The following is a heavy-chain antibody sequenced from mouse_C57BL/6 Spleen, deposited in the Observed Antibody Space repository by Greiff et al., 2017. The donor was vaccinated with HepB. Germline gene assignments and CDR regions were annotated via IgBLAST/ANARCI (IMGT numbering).Heavy chain of an antibody. CDR2: IYPGNSDT. V-gene: IGHV1-5*01. CDR3: TREAQLGFAY. D-gene: IGHD3-1*01. Sequence: EVKLVESGTVLARPGASVKMSCKTSGYTFTSYWMHWVKQRPGQGLEWIGAIYPGNSDTYYNQKLKGKANLTAVTSASTAYMELSSLTNEDSAVYYCTREAQLGFAYWGQGTLVTVSA. J-gene: IGHJ3*01. CDR1: GYTFTSYW.